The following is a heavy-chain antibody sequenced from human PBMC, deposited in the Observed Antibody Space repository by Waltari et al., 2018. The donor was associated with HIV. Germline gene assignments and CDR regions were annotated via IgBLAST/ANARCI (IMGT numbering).Heavy chain of an antibody. J-gene: IGHJ4*02. CDR2: INHSGST. Sequence: QVQLPQWGAGLWRPSAILSPSRAVDVGSFSGYYWSWIRHRPGRGLEWIGEINHSGSTNYNPSLKSRVTISVDTSKNQFSLKLSSVTAADTAVYYCARGPVLDDSSGHYYAFDYWGQGTLVTVSS. D-gene: IGHD3-22*01. CDR3: ARGPVLDDSSGHYYAFDY. V-gene: IGHV4-34*01. CDR1: VGSFSGYY.